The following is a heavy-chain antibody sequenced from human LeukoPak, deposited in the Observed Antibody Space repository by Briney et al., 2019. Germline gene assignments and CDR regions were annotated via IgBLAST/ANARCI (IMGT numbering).Heavy chain of an antibody. D-gene: IGHD3-3*01. J-gene: IGHJ4*02. V-gene: IGHV5-51*01. CDR1: GYRFTSYW. CDR3: ARLIRITIFGVVMQYFDY. CDR2: IYPGDSDT. Sequence: GESLKISCKGSGYRFTSYWIGWVRQMPGKGLGWMGIIYPGDSDTRYSPSFQGQVTISADKSISTAYLQWSSLKASDTAMYYCARLIRITIFGVVMQYFDYWGQGTLVTVSS.